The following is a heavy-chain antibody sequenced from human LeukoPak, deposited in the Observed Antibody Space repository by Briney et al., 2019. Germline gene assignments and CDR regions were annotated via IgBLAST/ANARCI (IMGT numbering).Heavy chain of an antibody. CDR2: ISYDGSNK. CDR3: CRGYSGYVSADYGFVDY. CDR1: GFTFISYA. J-gene: IGHJ4*02. D-gene: IGHD5-12*01. V-gene: IGHV3-30*04. Sequence: GGSLRLSCAASGFTFISYAMHWVRQAPGKGLEWVAVISYDGSNKYYADSVKGRFTISSDNYKNTLYLQMNSLRAEETAVYYCCRGYSGYVSADYGFVDYWGQGPLVTVSS.